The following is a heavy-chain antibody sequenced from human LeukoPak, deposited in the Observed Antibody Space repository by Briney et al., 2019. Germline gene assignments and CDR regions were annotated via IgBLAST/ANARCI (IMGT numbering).Heavy chain of an antibody. CDR2: ISGYNGGT. Sequence: ASVKVSCKASGYTFSSYAITWVRQAPGQGLEWMGRISGYNGGTNYAQKLQGRVTMTTDTSTRTAYLELRSLRSDDTAVYYCARATTPYSGLIDYWGQGTLVTVSS. CDR3: ARATTPYSGLIDY. V-gene: IGHV1-18*01. D-gene: IGHD4-23*01. J-gene: IGHJ4*02. CDR1: GYTFSSYA.